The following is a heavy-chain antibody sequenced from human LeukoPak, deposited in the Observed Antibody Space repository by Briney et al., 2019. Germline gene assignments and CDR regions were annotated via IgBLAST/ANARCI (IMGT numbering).Heavy chain of an antibody. CDR1: GFRFSSFG. Sequence: GASVNVSCKASGFRFSSFGVSWVRQAPGQGLEWMGWISNYFGVTHYAKKFEDRVTMTVDTSTTTVYMALRSLKYDDTAIYYCARDSDYSGNGNGDWFDPWGQGTVVTVCS. CDR2: ISNYFGVT. CDR3: ARDSDYSGNGNGDWFDP. V-gene: IGHV1-18*04. D-gene: IGHD4-11*01. J-gene: IGHJ5*02.